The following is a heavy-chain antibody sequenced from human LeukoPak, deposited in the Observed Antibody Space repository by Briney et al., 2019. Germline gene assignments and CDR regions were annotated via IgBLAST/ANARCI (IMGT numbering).Heavy chain of an antibody. Sequence: PSETLSLTCAVYGGSFSGYYWSWIRQPPGKGLEWIGEINHSGSTNYNPSLKSRVTISVDTSKNQFSLKLSSVTAADTAVYYCASGRYFDNRGYFDNWGQGTLVTVSS. V-gene: IGHV4-34*01. CDR2: INHSGST. CDR1: GGSFSGYY. D-gene: IGHD3-9*01. CDR3: ASGRYFDNRGYFDN. J-gene: IGHJ4*02.